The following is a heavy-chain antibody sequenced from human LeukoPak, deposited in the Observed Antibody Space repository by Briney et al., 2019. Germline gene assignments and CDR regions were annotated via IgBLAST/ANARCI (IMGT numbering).Heavy chain of an antibody. CDR3: ARRVWGQNYFDY. Sequence: SEILSLTCTVSGGSVSSSNCYWGWIRQPPGKGLEWIGNIYYSGSTYYNPSLKSRVTLSVDTSKNQFSLKLSSVTAADTAVYYCARRVWGQNYFDYWGQGTLVTVSS. D-gene: IGHD3-16*01. CDR1: GGSVSSSNCY. CDR2: IYYSGST. V-gene: IGHV4-39*01. J-gene: IGHJ4*02.